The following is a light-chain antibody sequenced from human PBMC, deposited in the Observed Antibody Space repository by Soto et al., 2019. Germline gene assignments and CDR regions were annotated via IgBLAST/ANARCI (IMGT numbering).Light chain of an antibody. V-gene: IGKV1-27*01. CDR3: QKYNIAPWT. CDR2: AAS. Sequence: DLQMTQFPSSLSASVGDRVTITCRASQAIRTFLAWYQQRPGKVPKLLIYAASTLQSGVPSRFSGSGSGTDFTLIISSRQPEDVATYYCQKYNIAPWTFGHGTRVEI. CDR1: QAIRTF. J-gene: IGKJ1*01.